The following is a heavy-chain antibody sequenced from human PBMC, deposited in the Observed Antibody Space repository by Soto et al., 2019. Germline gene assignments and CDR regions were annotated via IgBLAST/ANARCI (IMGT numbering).Heavy chain of an antibody. V-gene: IGHV3-74*01. J-gene: IGHJ5*02. CDR2: INSDGSGT. CDR1: GVTISSYW. CDR3: ARVRQQLVLGWFDP. D-gene: IGHD6-13*01. Sequence: VVPLRRPCGASGVTISSYWMHWIRQAPGKGLAGGSRINSDGSGTNYADCVKGRFTISRDNAKNSLYLQMNSLRAEDTAVYYCARVRQQLVLGWFDPWGQGTLVTVSS.